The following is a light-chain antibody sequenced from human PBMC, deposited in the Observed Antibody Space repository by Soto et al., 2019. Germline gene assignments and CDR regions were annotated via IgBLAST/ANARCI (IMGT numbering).Light chain of an antibody. V-gene: IGKV1-5*03. CDR2: KAS. Sequence: DIQMTQSPFTLSASVGDRVTISCRAGQTISSWLAWYQHKPGKAPKLLIYKASTLQTGVPSRLSGSGSGTEFALAISSLQPDDFATYFCQQYSREPGTVGQGTQVEIK. J-gene: IGKJ1*01. CDR1: QTISSW. CDR3: QQYSREPGT.